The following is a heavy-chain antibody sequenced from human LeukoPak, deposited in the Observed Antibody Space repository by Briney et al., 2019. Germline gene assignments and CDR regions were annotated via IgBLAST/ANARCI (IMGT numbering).Heavy chain of an antibody. V-gene: IGHV3-53*01. D-gene: IGHD3-22*01. CDR3: ARRAGDYSHPYDY. CDR2: IYSGGST. CDR1: GFTVSSNY. Sequence: GGSLRLSCAASGFTVSSNYMSWVRQAPGKGLEWVSVIYSGGSTYYADSVKGRFIISRDNSKNTLYLQMNSLRAEDTAMYYCARRAGDYSHPYDYWGQGTLVTVSS. J-gene: IGHJ4*02.